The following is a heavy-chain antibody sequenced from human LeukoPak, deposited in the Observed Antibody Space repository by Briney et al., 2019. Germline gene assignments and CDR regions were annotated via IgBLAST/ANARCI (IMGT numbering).Heavy chain of an antibody. D-gene: IGHD3-22*01. V-gene: IGHV3-21*01. CDR2: ISSSSSYI. J-gene: IGHJ5*02. CDR1: GFTFSSYS. CDR3: ARDQYGREITMIVGTNWFDP. Sequence: PGGSLRLSCAASGFTFSSYSMNWVRQAPGKGLEWVSSISSSSSYIYYADSVKGRFTISRDNAKNSLYLQMNSLRAEDTAVYYCARDQYGREITMIVGTNWFDPWGQGTPVTVSS.